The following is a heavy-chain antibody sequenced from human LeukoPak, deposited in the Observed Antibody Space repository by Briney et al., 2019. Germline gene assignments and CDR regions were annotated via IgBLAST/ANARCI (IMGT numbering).Heavy chain of an antibody. CDR3: AKDREYSSRRGAFDI. Sequence: GGSLRLSCAASGFTFSSYGMHWVRQAPGKGLEWVAVIWYDGSNKYYADSVKDRFTISRDNSKNTLYLQMNSLRAEDTAVYYCAKDREYSSRRGAFDIWGQGTMVTVSS. J-gene: IGHJ3*02. CDR1: GFTFSSYG. D-gene: IGHD6-6*01. CDR2: IWYDGSNK. V-gene: IGHV3-33*06.